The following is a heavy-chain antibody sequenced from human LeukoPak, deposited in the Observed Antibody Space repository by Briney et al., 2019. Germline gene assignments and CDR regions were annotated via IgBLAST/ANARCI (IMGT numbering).Heavy chain of an antibody. CDR3: ARGAPPQN. Sequence: SETLSLTCAVYGGSFSGYYWSWIRQPPGKGLEWIGEINHSGSTNYNPSLKSRVTISVDTSKNQFSLKLNSVSAADTAVYYCARGAPPQNWGQGTLVTVSS. CDR2: INHSGST. CDR1: GGSFSGYY. J-gene: IGHJ4*02. V-gene: IGHV4-34*01.